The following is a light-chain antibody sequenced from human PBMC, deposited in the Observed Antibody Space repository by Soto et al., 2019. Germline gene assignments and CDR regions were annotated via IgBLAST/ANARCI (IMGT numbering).Light chain of an antibody. CDR1: QSVSSSY. Sequence: EIVLTQSPGTLYLSPGERATLSCRASQSVSSSYLAWYQQKPGQAPRLLIYGASSRATGIPDRFSGSGTGTDFTLTLSRLEPEDFEVYYCQQYGSSPPYTFGQGTKLEIK. V-gene: IGKV3-20*01. CDR3: QQYGSSPPYT. J-gene: IGKJ2*01. CDR2: GAS.